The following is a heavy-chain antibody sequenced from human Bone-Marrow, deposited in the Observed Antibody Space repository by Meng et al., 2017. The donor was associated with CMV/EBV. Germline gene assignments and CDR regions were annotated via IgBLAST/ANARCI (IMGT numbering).Heavy chain of an antibody. CDR3: ARGTRGGLGIGAFDI. CDR2: INPNSGGT. V-gene: IGHV1-2*02. CDR1: GYTFTGYY. J-gene: IGHJ3*02. Sequence: ASVKVSCKASGYTFTGYYMHWVRQAPGQGLEWMGWINPNSGGTNYAQKFQGRVTMTRDTSISTAYMELSRLRSDDTAVYYCARGTRGGLGIGAFDIWGQGTMVTVSS. D-gene: IGHD7-27*01.